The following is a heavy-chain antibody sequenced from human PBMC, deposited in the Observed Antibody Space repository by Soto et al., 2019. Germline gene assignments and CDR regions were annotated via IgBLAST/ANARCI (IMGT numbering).Heavy chain of an antibody. J-gene: IGHJ6*02. CDR3: ATARSGNYFYYGLDV. CDR1: GFTVSSNY. CDR2: IYSGGST. Sequence: PGGSLRLSCAASGFTVSSNYMSWVRQAPGKGLEWVSVIYSGGSTNYADSVKGRFTISRDISKNTVYFQMNSLRAEDAAVYYCATARSGNYFYYGLDVWGQGTTVTVSS. D-gene: IGHD1-26*01. V-gene: IGHV3-53*01.